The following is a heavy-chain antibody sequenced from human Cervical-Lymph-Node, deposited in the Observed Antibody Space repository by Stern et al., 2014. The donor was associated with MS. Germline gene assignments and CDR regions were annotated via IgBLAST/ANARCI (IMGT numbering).Heavy chain of an antibody. CDR2: LNPSGGTT. CDR3: AREVAGHRLGMMDV. CDR1: GYTFTSYY. V-gene: IGHV1-46*01. Sequence: VQLVESGAEVKKPGASVKLSCKASGYTFTSYYMHWVRQPPGQGPEGMGILNPSGGTTSYAQRFQGRVTMTRDTSTSTVYMELSSLRSEDTAVYYCAREVAGHRLGMMDVWGQGTTVTVSS. D-gene: IGHD6-19*01. J-gene: IGHJ6*02.